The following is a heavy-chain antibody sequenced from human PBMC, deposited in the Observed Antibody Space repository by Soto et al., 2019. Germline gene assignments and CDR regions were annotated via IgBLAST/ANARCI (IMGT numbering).Heavy chain of an antibody. J-gene: IGHJ6*02. V-gene: IGHV1-69*13. CDR3: ASTYYDILTGYYRAPYYYYYYGMDF. D-gene: IGHD3-9*01. CDR1: GGTFSSYA. Sequence: SVKVSCKASGGTFSSYAISWVRQAPGQGLEWMGGIIPIFGTANYAQKFQGRVTITADESTSTAYMELSSLRSEDTAVYYCASTYYDILTGYYRAPYYYYYYGMDFWGQGTTVTVSS. CDR2: IIPIFGTA.